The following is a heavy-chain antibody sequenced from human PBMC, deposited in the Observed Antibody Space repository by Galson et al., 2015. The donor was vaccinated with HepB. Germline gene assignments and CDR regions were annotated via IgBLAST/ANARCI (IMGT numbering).Heavy chain of an antibody. V-gene: IGHV3-21*01. Sequence: SLRLSCAASGFTFSSYSMNWVRQAPGKGLEWVSSISSSSSYIYYADSVKGRITISRDNAKNSLYLQMNSLRAVDTAVYYCASNGFYSSYDYWGQGTLVTVSS. CDR2: ISSSSSYI. CDR3: ASNGFYSSYDY. J-gene: IGHJ4*02. D-gene: IGHD6-6*01. CDR1: GFTFSSYS.